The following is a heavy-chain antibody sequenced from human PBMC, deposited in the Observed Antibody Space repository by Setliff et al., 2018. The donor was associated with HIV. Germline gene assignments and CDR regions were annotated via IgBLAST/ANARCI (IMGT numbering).Heavy chain of an antibody. D-gene: IGHD3-3*01. CDR3: TSMGDFWSGYPPTPLYYYYGMDV. CDR1: GFTFSSYS. V-gene: IGHV3-15*01. J-gene: IGHJ6*02. CDR2: IKSKSDGGTI. Sequence: PGGSLRLSCAASGFTFSSYSMNWVRQAPGKGLEWVGRIKSKSDGGTIDYAAPVKGRFTISRDDSKKVAYLQLNSLKTEDTAVYYCTSMGDFWSGYPPTPLYYYYGMDVWGQGTTVTVSS.